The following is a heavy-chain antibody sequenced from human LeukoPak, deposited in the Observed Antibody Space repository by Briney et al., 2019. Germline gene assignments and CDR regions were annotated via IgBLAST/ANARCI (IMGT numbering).Heavy chain of an antibody. V-gene: IGHV3-11*04. D-gene: IGHD3-22*01. CDR1: GFTFSDYY. CDR2: ISSSGSTI. Sequence: PGGSLRLSCAASGFTFSDYYMNWVRQAPGKGLEWVSYISSSGSTIYYADSVKGRFTISRDNAKNSLYLQMNSLRAEDTAVYYCARGRITMIVKGDAFDIWGQGTMVTVSS. J-gene: IGHJ3*02. CDR3: ARGRITMIVKGDAFDI.